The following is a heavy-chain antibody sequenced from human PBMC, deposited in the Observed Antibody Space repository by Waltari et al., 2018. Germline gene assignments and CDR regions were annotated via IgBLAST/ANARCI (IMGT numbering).Heavy chain of an antibody. CDR3: ARSSYYDYVWGSYPDAFDI. D-gene: IGHD3-16*02. CDR1: GYTFTSYD. CDR2: MNPNSGNT. J-gene: IGHJ3*02. V-gene: IGHV1-8*01. Sequence: QVQLVQSGAEVKKPGASVKVSCKASGYTFTSYDINWVRQATGQGLEWMGWMNPNSGNTGYAQKFQGRVTMTRNTSISTAYMELSSLRSEDTAVYYCARSSYYDYVWGSYPDAFDIWGQGTMVTVSS.